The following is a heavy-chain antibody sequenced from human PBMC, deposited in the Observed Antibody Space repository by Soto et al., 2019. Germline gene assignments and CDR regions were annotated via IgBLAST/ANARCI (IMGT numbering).Heavy chain of an antibody. CDR1: GFTFRKNG. D-gene: IGHD1-1*01. V-gene: IGHV3-7*01. Sequence: EVQLVESGGGLVQPGGSLRLSCAASGFTFRKNGMSWVRQAPGKGLEWVANIKEDGREKYYADAVKGRFTLSRDNVENSLYLQMNSLRAEDSAIYYCARDGDGYPAWGQGTLVTVAS. CDR2: IKEDGREK. J-gene: IGHJ5*02. CDR3: ARDGDGYPA.